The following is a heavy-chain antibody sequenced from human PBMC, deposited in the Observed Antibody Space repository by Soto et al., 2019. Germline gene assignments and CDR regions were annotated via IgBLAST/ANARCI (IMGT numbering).Heavy chain of an antibody. CDR3: AQCLLGVKYYYGMDV. Sequence: QVQLVQSGAEVKKPGSSVKVSCKASGGTFSSYAINWVRQSPGQGLEWMRGSIPIFGTADYEQQGQGRVTITADQSTSTAYMELSSMRSEDTAVDYCAQCLLGVKYYYGMDVWGQGTKVTVSS. CDR2: SIPIFGTA. J-gene: IGHJ6*02. V-gene: IGHV1-69*12. D-gene: IGHD3-16*01. CDR1: GGTFSSYA.